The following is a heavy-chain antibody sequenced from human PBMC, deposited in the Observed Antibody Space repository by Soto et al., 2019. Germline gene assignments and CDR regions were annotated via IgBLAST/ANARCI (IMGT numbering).Heavy chain of an antibody. J-gene: IGHJ5*02. CDR2: INGDGSST. Sequence: EVQLVESGGGLVQPGGSLRLSCAASGFSFSRHWMHWVRQVSGTGPAWVSRINGDGSSTAYADSVKGRFIISRDNAKNTLYLQVSRLRVEDTAVYYCAREIIEVYGAIRWFDPWGQGTLVTVSS. CDR3: AREIIEVYGAIRWFDP. D-gene: IGHD6-19*01. V-gene: IGHV3-74*01. CDR1: GFSFSRHW.